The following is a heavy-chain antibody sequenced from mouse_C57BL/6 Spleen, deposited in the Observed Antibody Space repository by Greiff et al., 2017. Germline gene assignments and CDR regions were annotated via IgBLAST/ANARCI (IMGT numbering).Heavy chain of an antibody. Sequence: EVKLVESGGGLVKPGGSLKLSCAASGFTFSSYAMSWVRQTPEKRLEWVATISDGGSYTYYPDNVKGRFTISRDNAKNNLYLQMSHLKSEATAMYYCARTVYFDYWGQGTTLTVSS. J-gene: IGHJ2*01. CDR1: GFTFSSYA. V-gene: IGHV5-4*03. CDR3: ARTVYFDY. CDR2: ISDGGSYT.